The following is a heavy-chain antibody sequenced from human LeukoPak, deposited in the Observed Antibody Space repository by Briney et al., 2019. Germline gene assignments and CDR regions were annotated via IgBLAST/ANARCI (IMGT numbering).Heavy chain of an antibody. CDR3: ARGYASGTYYSDY. J-gene: IGHJ4*02. CDR1: GFTFSDYA. V-gene: IGHV3-23*01. D-gene: IGHD3-10*01. CDR2: ISGSGGNT. Sequence: GGSLRLSCAASGFTFSDYAMSWVRQAPGKGLEWVSAISGSGGNTYYADSVRGRFTISRDKSKNTLFLQMNSLRAEDTAVYYCARGYASGTYYSDYWGQGTLVTVPS.